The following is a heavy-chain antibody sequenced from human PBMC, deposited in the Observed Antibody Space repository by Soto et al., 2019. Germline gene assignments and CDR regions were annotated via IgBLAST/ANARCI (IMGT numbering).Heavy chain of an antibody. CDR2: ISWNSGSI. Sequence: EVQLVESGGGLLQPGGSLRLSCAASGFTLSNNGMNWVRQAPGKGLEWVSGISWNSGSIGYADSVKGRFTISRDNAKNSLYLQMNSLRAEDTALYYCAKGYCSSTSCYVDYWGQGTLVTVSS. J-gene: IGHJ4*02. V-gene: IGHV3-9*01. CDR3: AKGYCSSTSCYVDY. D-gene: IGHD2-2*01. CDR1: GFTLSNNG.